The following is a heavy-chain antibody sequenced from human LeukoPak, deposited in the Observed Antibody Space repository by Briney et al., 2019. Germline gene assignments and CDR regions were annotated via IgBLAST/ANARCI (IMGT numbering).Heavy chain of an antibody. V-gene: IGHV4-39*02. D-gene: IGHD6-13*01. CDR1: GGSISSSSYY. Sequence: PSETLSLTCTVSGGSISSSSYYWGWIRQPPGKGLEWIGSIYYSGSTYYNPSLKSRVTISVDTSKNQFSLKLSPVTAADTAVYYCARDQGYSSSWYEGYWFDPWGQGTLVTVSS. J-gene: IGHJ5*02. CDR2: IYYSGST. CDR3: ARDQGYSSSWYEGYWFDP.